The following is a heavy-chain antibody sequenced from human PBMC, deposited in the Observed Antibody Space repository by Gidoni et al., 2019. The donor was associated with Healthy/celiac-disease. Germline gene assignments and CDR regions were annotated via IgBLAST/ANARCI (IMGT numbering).Heavy chain of an antibody. CDR2: ISYDGSNK. D-gene: IGHD3-10*01. CDR3: AKTTGSGSSHYYYYGMDV. V-gene: IGHV3-30*18. CDR1: GFTFSSYG. J-gene: IGHJ6*02. Sequence: QVQLVESGGGVVQPGRSLRLSCAASGFTFSSYGMHWVRQAPGKGLEWVAVISYDGSNKYYADSVKGRFTISRDNSKNTLYLQMNSLRAEDTAVYYCAKTTGSGSSHYYYYGMDVWGQGTTVTVSS.